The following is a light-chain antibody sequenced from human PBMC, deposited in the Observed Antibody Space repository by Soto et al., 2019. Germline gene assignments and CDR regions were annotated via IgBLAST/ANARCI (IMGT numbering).Light chain of an antibody. V-gene: IGKV3-15*01. J-gene: IGKJ1*01. CDR2: GAS. CDR1: QSVSNN. CDR3: QQYNDWPRT. Sequence: EIVMTQSPATLSVSPGERATLSCSASQSVSNNLAWYQQTPGQAPRLLIYGASTRATGIPARFSGSGSGTEFTLTISSLQSEDFAVYYCQQYNDWPRTFGQGTKVEIK.